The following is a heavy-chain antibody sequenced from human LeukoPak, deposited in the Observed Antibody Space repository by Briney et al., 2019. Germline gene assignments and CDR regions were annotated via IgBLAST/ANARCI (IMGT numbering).Heavy chain of an antibody. D-gene: IGHD4-17*01. Sequence: GGSLRLSCAASGFNFSSYSMNWVRQAPGKGLEWISYISGSNSTAYYADSVKGRSTISRDNAKNTLFLQMNSLRDEDTAMYYCARDYAYAFDIWGQGTMVTVFS. V-gene: IGHV3-48*02. CDR3: ARDYAYAFDI. CDR1: GFNFSSYS. CDR2: ISGSNSTA. J-gene: IGHJ3*02.